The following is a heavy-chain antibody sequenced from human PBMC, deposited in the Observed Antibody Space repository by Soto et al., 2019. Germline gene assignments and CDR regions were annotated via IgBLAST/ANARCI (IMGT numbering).Heavy chain of an antibody. CDR2: ISSSGITI. CDR1: GFTFSSYE. D-gene: IGHD3-3*01. Sequence: GGSLRLSCAASGFTFSSYEMNWVRQAPGKGLEWVSYISSSGITIYYTDSVKGRFTISRDNAKNSLYLQMNSLRAEDTAVYYCVRGIITIDAFDIWGQGTMVTVSS. CDR3: VRGIITIDAFDI. V-gene: IGHV3-48*03. J-gene: IGHJ3*02.